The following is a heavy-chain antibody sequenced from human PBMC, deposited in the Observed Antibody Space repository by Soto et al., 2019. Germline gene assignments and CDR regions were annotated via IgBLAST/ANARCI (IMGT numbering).Heavy chain of an antibody. CDR2: ISAYNGNT. CDR3: ARRVYSNRWYSDF. V-gene: IGHV1-18*01. Sequence: SVKVSCKASRYANASYALCWVRQAPGQGLEWMGWISAYNGNTNYAQKLQGRVTMTTDTSTSTAYMELRSLRSDDTVVFYCARRVYSNRWYSDFWGQRTLVTVSS. D-gene: IGHD6-13*01. J-gene: IGHJ4*02. CDR1: RYANASYA.